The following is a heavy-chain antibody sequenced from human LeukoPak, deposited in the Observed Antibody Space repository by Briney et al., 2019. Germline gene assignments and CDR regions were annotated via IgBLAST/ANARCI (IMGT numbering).Heavy chain of an antibody. CDR3: ARVQHGDYYDSSGYYYDY. CDR1: GFTFSSYS. V-gene: IGHV3-21*01. CDR2: ISSSSSYI. Sequence: GGSLRLSCAASGFTFSSYSMNWVRQAPGKGREWVSSISSSSSYIYYADSVKGRFTISRDNAKNLLYLQMNSLRAEDTAVYYCARVQHGDYYDSSGYYYDYWGQGTLVTVSS. D-gene: IGHD3-22*01. J-gene: IGHJ4*02.